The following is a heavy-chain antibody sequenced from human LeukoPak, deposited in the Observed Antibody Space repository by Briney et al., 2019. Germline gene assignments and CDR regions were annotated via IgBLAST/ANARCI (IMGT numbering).Heavy chain of an antibody. CDR1: GGTFSSYA. CDR3: ARNPLSLRGIDN. CDR2: IIPIFGTA. J-gene: IGHJ4*02. V-gene: IGHV1-69*13. D-gene: IGHD3-16*01. Sequence: GASVKVSCKASGGTFSSYAISWVRQAPGQGLEWMGGIIPIFGTANYAQKFQGRVTITADESTSTAYMELSSLRSEDTAVYYCARNPLSLRGIDNWGQGTLVTVSS.